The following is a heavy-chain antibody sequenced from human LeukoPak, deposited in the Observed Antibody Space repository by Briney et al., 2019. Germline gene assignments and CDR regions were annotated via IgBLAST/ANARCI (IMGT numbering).Heavy chain of an antibody. D-gene: IGHD1-1*01. CDR3: ARDRLQLQS. J-gene: IGHJ5*02. CDR2: VYYSGNT. Sequence: PSETLSLTCTVSGGSISSDTYYWGWIRQPPGKGLEWIGSVYYSGNTYYNPSLKSRVTISVDTSKNQFSLKLSSVTAADTAVYYCARDRLQLQSWGQGTLVTVSS. CDR1: GGSISSDTYY. V-gene: IGHV4-39*07.